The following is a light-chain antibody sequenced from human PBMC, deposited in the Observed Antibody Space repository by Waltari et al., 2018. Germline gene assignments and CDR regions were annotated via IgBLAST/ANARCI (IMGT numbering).Light chain of an antibody. CDR2: EVP. J-gene: IGLJ1*01. Sequence: QSALTQPASVSGSPGQSITISCTGTSSDIGGYDYVSWYQQHPGKAPKLLIYEVPNRPPGFSKLFSGSKSGTTASLAISGLQPEDEADYYCSSYTRRNTPSSVCGTGTQVTVL. V-gene: IGLV2-14*01. CDR1: SSDIGGYDY. CDR3: SSYTRRNTPSSV.